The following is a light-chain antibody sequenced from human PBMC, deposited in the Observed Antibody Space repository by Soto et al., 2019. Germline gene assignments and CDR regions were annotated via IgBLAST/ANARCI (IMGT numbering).Light chain of an antibody. CDR2: KAS. CDR3: QQYISDPYT. CDR1: QSISSW. Sequence: DIQMTQSPSTLSASVGDRVTITCRASQSISSWLAWYQQKPGKAPKLLIYKASSLESGVPSRFSGSGSGTEFTLTISSLQPDDFATYYCQQYISDPYTFGQGTKLEIK. V-gene: IGKV1-5*03. J-gene: IGKJ2*01.